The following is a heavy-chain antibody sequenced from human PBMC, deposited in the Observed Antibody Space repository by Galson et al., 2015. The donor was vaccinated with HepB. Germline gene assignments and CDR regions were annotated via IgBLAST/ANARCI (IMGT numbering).Heavy chain of an antibody. CDR1: GFTLSSYA. CDR2: ISYDGRNQ. Sequence: SLRLSCAASGFTLSSYAIHWVRQAPGKGLEWVTVISYDGRNQNYAVSVMGRFTISRDNSKDTVYLQMSSLRADDTAVYYCARDSGYVSGWYAGRGGFDYWGQGTLVTVSS. D-gene: IGHD6-19*01. CDR3: ARDSGYVSGWYAGRGGFDY. V-gene: IGHV3-30*03. J-gene: IGHJ4*02.